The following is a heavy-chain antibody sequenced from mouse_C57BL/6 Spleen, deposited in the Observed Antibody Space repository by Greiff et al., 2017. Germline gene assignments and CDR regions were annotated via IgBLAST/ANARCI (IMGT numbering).Heavy chain of an antibody. D-gene: IGHD3-2*02. CDR3: ARPLNSSGPAWFAY. CDR1: GFTFSSYT. V-gene: IGHV5-9*01. CDR2: ISGGGGNT. J-gene: IGHJ3*01. Sequence: EVKLMESGGGLVKPGGSLKLSCAASGFTFSSYTMSWVRQTPEKRLEWVATISGGGGNTYYPDSVKGRFTISRDHAKNPLYLQMGSLRSEDTALYYRARPLNSSGPAWFAYRGQGTLVTVSA.